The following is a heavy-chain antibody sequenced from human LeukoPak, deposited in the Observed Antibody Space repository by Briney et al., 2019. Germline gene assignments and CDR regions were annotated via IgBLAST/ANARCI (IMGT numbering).Heavy chain of an antibody. J-gene: IGHJ4*02. V-gene: IGHV3-23*01. CDR1: GFTFSSYE. CDR2: ISGSDGTT. Sequence: PGGSLRLSCAASGFTFSSYEMNWVRQAPGKGLEWVSAISGSDGTTYYADSVKGRFTISRDNSKNTLYLQMNSLRAEDTAVYYCAKGEGSYHGLDYWGQGTLVTVSS. D-gene: IGHD1-26*01. CDR3: AKGEGSYHGLDY.